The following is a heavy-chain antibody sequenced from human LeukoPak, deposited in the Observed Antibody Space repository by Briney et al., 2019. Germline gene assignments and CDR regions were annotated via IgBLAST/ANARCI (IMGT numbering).Heavy chain of an antibody. Sequence: GGSLRLSCAASGFNFRRYWMSWVRQAPGKGLEWVAKIRHNGTEENYVDSVKGRFTSSRDNAKNSVYLQMNSLRLEATGPYYCARDLAILFGDFIVLESYYGMDVWGQGTTVSVSS. CDR3: ARDLAILFGDFIVLESYYGMDV. CDR2: IRHNGTEE. CDR1: GFNFRRYW. D-gene: IGHD2-8*02. J-gene: IGHJ6*02. V-gene: IGHV3-7*05.